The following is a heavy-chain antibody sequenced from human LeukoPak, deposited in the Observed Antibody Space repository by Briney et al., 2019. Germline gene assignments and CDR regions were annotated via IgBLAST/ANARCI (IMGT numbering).Heavy chain of an antibody. V-gene: IGHV3-48*01. Sequence: GGSLRLSCAASGFTFSSYSMNWVRQAPGKGLEWVSYISSSSSTIYYADSVKGRFTISRDNAKSSLYLQMNSLRAEDTAVYYCASGIAVAYPMADYWGQGTLVTVSS. D-gene: IGHD6-19*01. J-gene: IGHJ4*02. CDR3: ASGIAVAYPMADY. CDR1: GFTFSSYS. CDR2: ISSSSSTI.